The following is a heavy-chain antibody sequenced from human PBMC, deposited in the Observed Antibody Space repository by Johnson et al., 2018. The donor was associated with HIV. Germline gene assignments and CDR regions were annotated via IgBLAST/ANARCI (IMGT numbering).Heavy chain of an antibody. V-gene: IGHV3-30*04. J-gene: IGHJ3*02. Sequence: VQLVESGGGVVRTGGSLRLPCPASGFTFSTYPMPGVPQAPATGLEWVAVISYDGIIKYYADSLRGRLTISRANSKNTRYLQMNSLRAEDTAVYYCARVKQQVVRVGSDAFDIWGQGTMDTVSS. CDR1: GFTFSTYP. CDR2: ISYDGIIK. CDR3: ARVKQQVVRVGSDAFDI. D-gene: IGHD6-13*01.